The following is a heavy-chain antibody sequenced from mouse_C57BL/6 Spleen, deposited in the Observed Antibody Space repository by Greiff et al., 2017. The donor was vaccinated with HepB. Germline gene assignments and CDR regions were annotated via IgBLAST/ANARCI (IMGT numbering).Heavy chain of an antibody. V-gene: IGHV1-81*01. D-gene: IGHD2-3*01. J-gene: IGHJ4*01. CDR3: ARKEGIYDGYYPLTYAMDY. CDR1: GYTFTSYG. CDR2: IYPRSGNT. Sequence: QVQLKQSGAELARPGASVKLSCKASGYTFTSYGISWVKQRTGQGLEWIGEIYPRSGNTYYNEKFKGKATLTADKSSSTAYMELRSLTSEDSAVYFCARKEGIYDGYYPLTYAMDYWGQGTSVTVSS.